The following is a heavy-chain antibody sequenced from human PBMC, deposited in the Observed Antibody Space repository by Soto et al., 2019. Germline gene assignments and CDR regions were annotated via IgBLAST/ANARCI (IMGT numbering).Heavy chain of an antibody. CDR2: IYWDDDK. Sequence: QITLKESGPTLVKPTQTLTLTCTFSGLSLSTTGVGVGWIRQPPGKALEWLALIYWDDDKRYSPSLKSRLTITKDTSKNQVVLTMTNMDPVDTATYYCARRLRYSSGWYVGFDPWGQGTLVTVSS. J-gene: IGHJ5*02. D-gene: IGHD6-19*01. CDR3: ARRLRYSSGWYVGFDP. V-gene: IGHV2-5*02. CDR1: GLSLSTTGVG.